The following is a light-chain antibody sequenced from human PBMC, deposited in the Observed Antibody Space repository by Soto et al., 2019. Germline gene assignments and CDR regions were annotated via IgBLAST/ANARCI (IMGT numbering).Light chain of an antibody. CDR1: QNVYNNY. Sequence: EVVLTQSPGTLSLSPGERATLSCRASQNVYNNYLAWYQQKPGQAPRLLLYGASSRATGIPDRFSGSGSGTDFTLTISSLEPDDVAVYYCQQYGGSPLVTFGGGTKVEIK. CDR3: QQYGGSPLVT. CDR2: GAS. V-gene: IGKV3-20*01. J-gene: IGKJ4*01.